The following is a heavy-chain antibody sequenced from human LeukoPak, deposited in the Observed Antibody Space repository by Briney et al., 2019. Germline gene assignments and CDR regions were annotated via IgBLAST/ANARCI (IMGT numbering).Heavy chain of an antibody. CDR1: GFTVSNNY. J-gene: IGHJ4*02. CDR3: AKIPGYCSSTSCYRRGYYFDY. CDR2: FYSGGST. Sequence: PGGSLRLSCAASGFTVSNNYMTWVRQAPGEGLEWVSSFYSGGSTYYADSVKGRFTISRDNSKNTLYLQMNSLRAEDTAVYYCAKIPGYCSSTSCYRRGYYFDYWGQGTLVTVSS. D-gene: IGHD2-2*01. V-gene: IGHV3-53*01.